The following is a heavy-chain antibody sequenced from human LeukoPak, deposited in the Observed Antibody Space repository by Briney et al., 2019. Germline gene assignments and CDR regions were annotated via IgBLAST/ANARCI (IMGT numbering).Heavy chain of an antibody. D-gene: IGHD3-22*01. Sequence: GGSLRLSCAASGFTFSSYSMNWVRQAPGKGLEWVSYISSSSSTIYYADSVKGRFTISRDNAKNSLYLQMNSLRAEDTAVYYCARHRPYYYDSSGYYLDYYYYYYMDVWGKGTTVTVSS. V-gene: IGHV3-48*01. J-gene: IGHJ6*03. CDR2: ISSSSSTI. CDR3: ARHRPYYYDSSGYYLDYYYYYYMDV. CDR1: GFTFSSYS.